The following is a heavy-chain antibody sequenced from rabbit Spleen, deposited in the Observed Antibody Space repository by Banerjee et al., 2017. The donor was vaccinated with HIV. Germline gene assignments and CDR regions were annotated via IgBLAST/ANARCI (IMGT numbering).Heavy chain of an antibody. V-gene: IGHV1S45*01. CDR1: GFSFSDRDV. CDR3: ARRGASSGWAKDL. CDR2: INVYTGKP. D-gene: IGHD4-1*01. Sequence: QEQLVESGGGLVKPEGSLTLTCKASGFSFSDRDVMCWVRQAPGKGLQWIACINVYTGKPVYATWAKGRFTISRTSSTTVTLQMTSLTAADTATYFCARRGASSGWAKDLWGQGTLVTVS. J-gene: IGHJ4*01.